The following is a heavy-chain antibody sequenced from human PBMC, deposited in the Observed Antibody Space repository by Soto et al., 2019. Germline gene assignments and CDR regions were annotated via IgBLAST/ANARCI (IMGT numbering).Heavy chain of an antibody. Sequence: ASVKVSCKASGYTFTSYDINWVRQATGQGLEWMGWMNPNSGNTGYAQKFQGRVTMTRNTSISTAYMELSSLRSEDTAVYYCFSSGYYADYYYYYYGMDVWGQGTTVTVPS. CDR3: FSSGYYADYYYYYYGMDV. V-gene: IGHV1-8*01. J-gene: IGHJ6*02. D-gene: IGHD3-3*01. CDR1: GYTFTSYD. CDR2: MNPNSGNT.